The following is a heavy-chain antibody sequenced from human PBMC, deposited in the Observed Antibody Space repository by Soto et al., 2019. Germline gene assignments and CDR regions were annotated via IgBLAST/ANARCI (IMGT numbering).Heavy chain of an antibody. CDR2: ISSSSSTI. J-gene: IGHJ4*02. CDR3: ARDDFWSGYYTGISY. D-gene: IGHD3-3*01. V-gene: IGHV3-48*01. CDR1: GFTFSSYS. Sequence: PGGSLRLSCAASGFTFSSYSMNWVRQAPGKGLEWVSYISSSSSTIYYADSVKGRFTISRDNAKNSLYLQMNSLRAEDTAVYYCARDDFWSGYYTGISYWGQGTLVTVSS.